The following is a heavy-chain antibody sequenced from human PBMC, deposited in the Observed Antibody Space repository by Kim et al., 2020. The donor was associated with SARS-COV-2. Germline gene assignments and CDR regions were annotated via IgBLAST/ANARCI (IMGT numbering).Heavy chain of an antibody. J-gene: IGHJ2*01. D-gene: IGHD3-16*01. Sequence: YVDSVKGRFTISRDNAKNSLFLQMNILRAEDTAVYYCARGGRLRWYFDLWGRGTLVTVSS. V-gene: IGHV3-7*01. CDR3: ARGGRLRWYFDL.